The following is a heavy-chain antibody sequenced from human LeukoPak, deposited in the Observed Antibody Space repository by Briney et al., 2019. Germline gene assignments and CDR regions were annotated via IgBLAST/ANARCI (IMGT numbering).Heavy chain of an antibody. Sequence: GGSLRLSCAASGFTSNSHWMHWARQAPGKGLVWVARINGDGSSINYADSVKGRFTISRDNAKNTLYLQMNSLRAEDTAVYYCTRGRGPYVWFDPWGQGTLVTVSS. CDR1: GFTSNSHW. CDR3: TRGRGPYVWFDP. D-gene: IGHD3-10*01. CDR2: INGDGSSI. V-gene: IGHV3-74*01. J-gene: IGHJ5*02.